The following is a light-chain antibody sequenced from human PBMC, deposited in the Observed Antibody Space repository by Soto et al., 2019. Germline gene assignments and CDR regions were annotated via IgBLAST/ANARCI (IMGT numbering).Light chain of an antibody. Sequence: QSALTQPPSASGSPGQSVAISCTGTSRDVGASDYVSWYQQHSGKAPHLLLYEVNNRPSGVPDRSSGSKSGNTASLTVSALQADDEADYHGLSHSGSSNVLGTGTKLTVL. V-gene: IGLV2-8*01. CDR1: SRDVGASDY. CDR2: EVN. J-gene: IGLJ1*01. CDR3: LSHSGSSNV.